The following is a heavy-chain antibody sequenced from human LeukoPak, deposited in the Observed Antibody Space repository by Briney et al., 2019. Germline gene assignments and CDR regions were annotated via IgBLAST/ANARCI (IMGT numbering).Heavy chain of an antibody. J-gene: IGHJ4*02. Sequence: PGGSLRLSCAASGFTFDDYAMHWVRQAPGKGLEWVGFIKSNINGGTTEYTASVRGRFTISRDESKSIAYLQMNSLKTEDTAVYYCTSYSSGWHRHFDYWGQGTLVTVSS. CDR2: IKSNINGGTT. CDR3: TSYSSGWHRHFDY. D-gene: IGHD6-19*01. CDR1: GFTFDDYA. V-gene: IGHV3-49*04.